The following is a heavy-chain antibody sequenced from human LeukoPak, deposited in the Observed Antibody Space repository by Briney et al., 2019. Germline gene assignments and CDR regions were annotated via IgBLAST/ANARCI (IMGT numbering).Heavy chain of an antibody. Sequence: ASVKVSCKVSGNTLTELSMHWVRQAPGKGLEWMGGFDSEDGEIIYAQKFQGRVTMTEDTSADTAYMELSSLRSEDTAVYFCASYVSGFDSWGQGTLVTVTS. J-gene: IGHJ5*01. CDR2: FDSEDGEI. D-gene: IGHD3-10*01. CDR1: GNTLTELS. CDR3: ASYVSGFDS. V-gene: IGHV1-24*01.